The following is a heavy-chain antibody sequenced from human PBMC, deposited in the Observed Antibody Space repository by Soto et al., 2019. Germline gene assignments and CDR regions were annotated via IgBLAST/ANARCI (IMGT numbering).Heavy chain of an antibody. CDR2: ISNDGSNK. CDR1: GFTFSNYG. V-gene: IGHV3-30*18. Sequence: GGSLRLSCAASGFTFSNYGMHWVRQAPGKGLEWAAFISNDGSNKYYADSVKGRFTVSRDTSKNTLYLQMNSLRAEDTAVYYCAKGHTGTLRYWGQGTLVTVSS. J-gene: IGHJ4*02. CDR3: AKGHTGTLRY. D-gene: IGHD1-7*01.